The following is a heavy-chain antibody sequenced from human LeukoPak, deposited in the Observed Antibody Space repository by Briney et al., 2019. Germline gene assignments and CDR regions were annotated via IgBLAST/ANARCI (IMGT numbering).Heavy chain of an antibody. D-gene: IGHD2-2*01. V-gene: IGHV1-69*13. J-gene: IGHJ6*02. CDR3: ARTLSSTTGGYYYYYGMDV. Sequence: SVTVSCKASGGTFSSYAISWVRQAPGQGLEWMGGIIPIFGTANYAQKFQGRVTITADESTSTAYMELSSLRSEDTAVYYCARTLSSTTGGYYYYYGMDVWGQGTTVTVSS. CDR2: IIPIFGTA. CDR1: GGTFSSYA.